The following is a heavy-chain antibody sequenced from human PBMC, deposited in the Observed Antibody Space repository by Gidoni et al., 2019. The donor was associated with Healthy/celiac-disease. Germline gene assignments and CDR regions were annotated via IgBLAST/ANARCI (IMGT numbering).Heavy chain of an antibody. Sequence: EVQLVESGGGLVKPGGSLRLSCAASGFTLSNGWMGWVRQAPGKGLEWVGRIKSKTDGGTTDYAAPVKGRFTISRDDSKNTLYLQMNSLKTEDTAVYYCTTVRYDSSGYYKRTDYWGQGTLVTVSS. CDR2: IKSKTDGGTT. D-gene: IGHD3-22*01. J-gene: IGHJ4*02. CDR1: GFTLSNGW. CDR3: TTVRYDSSGYYKRTDY. V-gene: IGHV3-15*01.